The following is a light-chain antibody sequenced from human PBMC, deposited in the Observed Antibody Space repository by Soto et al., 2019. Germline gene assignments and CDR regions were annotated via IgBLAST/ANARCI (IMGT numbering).Light chain of an antibody. CDR3: QQSGRTSWT. V-gene: IGKV3-20*01. CDR2: GAS. CDR1: QSVSTNF. Sequence: EIMLTQSPGTLSLSPGEGATLSCRASQSVSTNFFAWYQQKPGQAPRLLIYGASTRATGIPDRFSGSGSGTDFTLTISRLEPEDFAVYYCQQSGRTSWTFGQGTKVDIK. J-gene: IGKJ1*01.